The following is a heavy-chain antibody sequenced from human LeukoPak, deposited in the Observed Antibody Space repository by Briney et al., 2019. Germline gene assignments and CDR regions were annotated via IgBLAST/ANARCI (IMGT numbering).Heavy chain of an antibody. J-gene: IGHJ4*02. CDR3: VKDPSKYYDFWSGYSYPVY. D-gene: IGHD3-3*01. Sequence: PGRSLRLSCSASGFTFSSYAMHWVRQAPGKGLEYVSAISSNGGSTYYADSVKGRFTISRDNSKNTLYLQMSSLRAEDTAVYYCVKDPSKYYDFWSGYSYPVYWGQGTLVTVSS. CDR2: ISSNGGST. CDR1: GFTFSSYA. V-gene: IGHV3-64D*06.